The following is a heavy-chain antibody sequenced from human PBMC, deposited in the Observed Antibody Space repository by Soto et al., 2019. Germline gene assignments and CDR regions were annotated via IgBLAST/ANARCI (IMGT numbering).Heavy chain of an antibody. V-gene: IGHV3-48*01. Sequence: VQLVESGGGLVQPGGSLRLSCAASGFTFSSYSMNWVRQAPGKGLEWVSYISSSSTNKYYADSVKGRFTISRDNAKNSLYLQMRSLRSEDTAVYYCARDGCRGSNCWLWFEPWGQGPLVTVSS. J-gene: IGHJ5*02. CDR2: ISSSSTNK. CDR1: GFTFSSYS. CDR3: ARDGCRGSNCWLWFEP. D-gene: IGHD2-15*01.